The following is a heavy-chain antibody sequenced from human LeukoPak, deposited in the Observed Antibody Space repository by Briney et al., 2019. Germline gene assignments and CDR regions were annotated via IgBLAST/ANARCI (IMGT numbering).Heavy chain of an antibody. CDR1: GFTISANF. CDR3: ARDLSGYSDGFGGDL. V-gene: IGHV3-66*01. Sequence: GGSLRLSCAASGFTISANFMSWVRQAPGKGLEWVSIMYSVGSTFYADSVKGRFTISRDPSKNSLDLQMDSLRVDDTAVYYCARDLSGYSDGFGGDLWGQGTLVTVSS. D-gene: IGHD5-12*01. CDR2: MYSVGST. J-gene: IGHJ4*02.